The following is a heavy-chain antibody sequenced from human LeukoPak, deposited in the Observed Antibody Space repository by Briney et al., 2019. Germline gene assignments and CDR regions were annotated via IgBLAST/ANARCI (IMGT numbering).Heavy chain of an antibody. CDR2: IFYSGNT. CDR1: GGSISSSSYY. CDR3: ARNQAVAANRGASDV. J-gene: IGHJ3*01. Sequence: SETLSLTCTVSGGSISSSSYYWGWIRQPPGKGLEWIGSIFYSGNTYYNPYNPSLTSRVTMSVDTSKNQFSLKLDSVTEIDTAMYYCARNQAVAANRGASDVWGQGTMVTVSS. D-gene: IGHD6-19*01. V-gene: IGHV4-39*07.